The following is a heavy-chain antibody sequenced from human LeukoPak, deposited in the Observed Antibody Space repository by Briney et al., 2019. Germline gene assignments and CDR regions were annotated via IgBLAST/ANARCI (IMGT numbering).Heavy chain of an antibody. V-gene: IGHV4-59*01. J-gene: IGHJ5*02. Sequence: SETLSLTCTVSGVSISSYYWSWIRHPPGKGLEGIGYIYYSGSTNYNPSLKSRVTISVDTSENQFSLKLSSVTAADTAVYYCARYSVAAYNWFDPWGQGTLVTVSS. CDR1: GVSISSYY. CDR3: ARYSVAAYNWFDP. CDR2: IYYSGST. D-gene: IGHD6-6*01.